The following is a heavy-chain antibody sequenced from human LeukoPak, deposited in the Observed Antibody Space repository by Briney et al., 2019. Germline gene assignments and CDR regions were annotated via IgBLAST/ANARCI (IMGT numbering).Heavy chain of an antibody. D-gene: IGHD2-21*02. J-gene: IGHJ4*02. CDR3: AKDHHIVEVTAMALDY. CDR1: GFTFSSYA. V-gene: IGHV3-23*01. CDR2: ISGSGGST. Sequence: GGSLRLSCAASGFTFSSYAMSWVRQAPGKGLEWVSAISGSGGSTYYADSVKGRFTISRDNSKNTLYLQMNSLRAEDTAVYYCAKDHHIVEVTAMALDYWGQGTLVTVSS.